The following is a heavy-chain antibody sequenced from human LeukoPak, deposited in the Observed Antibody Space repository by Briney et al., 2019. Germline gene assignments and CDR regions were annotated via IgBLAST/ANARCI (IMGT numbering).Heavy chain of an antibody. V-gene: IGHV3-74*01. J-gene: IGHJ4*02. CDR2: INDDGSST. CDR3: ARDNIRSLDY. D-gene: IGHD1-14*01. CDR1: GFTFSTYW. Sequence: GGCLRLSCAASGFTFSTYWMHWVRQAPGKGLVWVSRINDDGSSTSYADSVKGRFTISRDNAKNTFYLQMNSLRAEDTAVYYCARDNIRSLDYWGQGTLVTVSS.